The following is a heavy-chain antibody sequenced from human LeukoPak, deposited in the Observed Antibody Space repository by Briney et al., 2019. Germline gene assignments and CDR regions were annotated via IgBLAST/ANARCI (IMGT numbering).Heavy chain of an antibody. V-gene: IGHV4-59*01. J-gene: IGHJ4*02. CDR1: GGSISSYY. CDR2: IYYSGST. D-gene: IGHD6-6*01. CDR3: AAIEYSSSSGLV. Sequence: SETLSLTCTVSGGSISSYYWSWIRQPPGKGLEWIGYIYYSGSTNYNPSPKSRVTISVDTSKNQFSLKLSSVTAADTAVYYCAAIEYSSSSGLVWGQGTLVTVSS.